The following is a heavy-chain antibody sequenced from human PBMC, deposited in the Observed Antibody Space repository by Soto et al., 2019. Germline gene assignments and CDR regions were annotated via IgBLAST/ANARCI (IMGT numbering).Heavy chain of an antibody. J-gene: IGHJ4*02. CDR3: VSDHIWSFDV. Sequence: GGSLRLSCAASGFTFSSYTMNWVRQAPGKGLEWVSYISLSGSDMYYAGSVKGRFTISRDNAKNSLSLQMNSLRAEDTAVYYCVSDHIWSFDVWGQGTPVTVSS. D-gene: IGHD3-10*01. CDR1: GFTFSSYT. V-gene: IGHV3-48*01. CDR2: ISLSGSDM.